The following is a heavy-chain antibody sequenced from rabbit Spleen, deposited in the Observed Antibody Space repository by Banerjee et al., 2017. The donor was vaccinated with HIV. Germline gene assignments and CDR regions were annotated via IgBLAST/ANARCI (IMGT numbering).Heavy chain of an antibody. J-gene: IGHJ4*01. CDR1: GFDFSRGYD. CDR2: IYTGNVKT. CDR3: ARDFDF. V-gene: IGHV1S40*01. Sequence: QQLVESGGGLVKPGASLTVTCTASGFDFSRGYDMCWVRQAPGKGLEWIGCIYTGNVKTYYASWAKGRFTISKTSSTTVTLQMTSLTAADTATYFCARDFDFWGPGTLVTVS.